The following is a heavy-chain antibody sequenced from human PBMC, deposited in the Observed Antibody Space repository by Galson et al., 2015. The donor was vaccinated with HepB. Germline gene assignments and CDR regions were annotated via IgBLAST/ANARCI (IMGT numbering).Heavy chain of an antibody. CDR3: TRWDCGSDRNGCDEGV. Sequence: SLRLSCAASGFSFSTYAMHWVRQAPGKGLAYVSSISQIGDYTYYGNSVRGRFTISRVNSENTLYLHMGSLTAEDTAVYYCTRWDCGSDRNGCDEGVGGKGTTVTVSS. V-gene: IGHV3-64*01. D-gene: IGHD2-21*02. J-gene: IGHJ6*04. CDR2: ISQIGDYT. CDR1: GFSFSTYA.